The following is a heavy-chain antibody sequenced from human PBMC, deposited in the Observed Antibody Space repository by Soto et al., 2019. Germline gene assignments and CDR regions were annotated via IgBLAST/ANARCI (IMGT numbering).Heavy chain of an antibody. V-gene: IGHV3-74*01. CDR3: PRYFFLSGYYTGVSDP. Sequence: GVSLRLSCAASGFTFSSYWMHWVRQAPGKGLVWVSRINSDGSSTSYADSVKGRFTISRDNAKNTLYLQMNSLRAEDTAVYYYPRYFFLSGYYTGVSDPWARGPLVTVS. CDR1: GFTFSSYW. D-gene: IGHD3-9*01. J-gene: IGHJ5*02. CDR2: INSDGSST.